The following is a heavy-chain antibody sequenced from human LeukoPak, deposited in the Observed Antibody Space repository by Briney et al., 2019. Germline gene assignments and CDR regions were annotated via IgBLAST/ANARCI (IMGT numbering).Heavy chain of an antibody. V-gene: IGHV4-59*12. J-gene: IGHJ4*02. CDR3: ASLYGSGSYYPSDY. CDR1: GGSISSYY. Sequence: PSETLSLTCTVSGGSISSYYWSWIRQPPGKGLEWIGYIYYSGSTNYNPSLKSRVTISVDTSKNQFSLRVTSVTAADTAVYYCASLYGSGSYYPSDYWGQGTLVTVSS. CDR2: IYYSGST. D-gene: IGHD3-10*01.